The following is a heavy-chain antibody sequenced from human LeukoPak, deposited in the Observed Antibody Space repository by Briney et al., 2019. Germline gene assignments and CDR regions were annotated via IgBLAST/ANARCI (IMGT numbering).Heavy chain of an antibody. V-gene: IGHV1-69*04. CDR3: AREGWYYDSSGYII. Sequence: GASVKVSCKASGGTFSSYAISWVRQAPGQGLEWMGRIIPSLGIANYAQKFQGRVTITADKSTSTAYMELSSLRSEDTAVYYCAREGWYYDSSGYIIWGQGTLVTVSS. CDR2: IIPSLGIA. CDR1: GGTFSSYA. D-gene: IGHD3-22*01. J-gene: IGHJ4*02.